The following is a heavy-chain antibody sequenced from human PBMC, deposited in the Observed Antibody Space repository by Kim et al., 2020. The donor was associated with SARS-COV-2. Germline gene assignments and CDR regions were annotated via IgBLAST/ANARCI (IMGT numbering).Heavy chain of an antibody. CDR2: INPNSGGT. J-gene: IGHJ4*02. CDR1: GYTFTGYY. D-gene: IGHD3-3*01. Sequence: ASVKVSCKASGYTFTGYYMHWLRQAPGQGLEWMGRINPNSGGTNYAQKFQGRVTMTRDTSISTAYMELSRLRSDDTAVYYCARDLPPEVTIFGVVIREYYFDYWGQGTLVTVSS. CDR3: ARDLPPEVTIFGVVIREYYFDY. V-gene: IGHV1-2*06.